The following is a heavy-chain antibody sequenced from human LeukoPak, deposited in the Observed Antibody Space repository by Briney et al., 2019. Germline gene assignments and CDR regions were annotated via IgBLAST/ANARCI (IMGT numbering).Heavy chain of an antibody. CDR1: GGSIKSSSYL. J-gene: IGHJ5*02. D-gene: IGHD3-10*01. V-gene: IGHV4-39*01. CDR3: ARLWYGESRVHWFDP. CDR2: IYFSGST. Sequence: SETLSLTCSVSGGSIKSSSYLWGWIRQPPGKGLVWIGSIYFSGSTYYNPSLNSRVTMSVDTSKNQFSLKLSSVTAADTAVYFCARLWYGESRVHWFDPWGQGTLVTVSS.